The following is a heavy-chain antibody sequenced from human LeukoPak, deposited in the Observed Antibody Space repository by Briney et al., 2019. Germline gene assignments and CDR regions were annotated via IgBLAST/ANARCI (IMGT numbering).Heavy chain of an antibody. Sequence: GGSLRLSCAASGFTFSSYGMHWVRQAPGKGLEWVAVIWYDGSNKYYADSVKGRFTISRDNSKNTLYLQMNSLRAEDTAVYYCAKAYYDSSGLWYYWGQGTLVTVSS. CDR3: AKAYYDSSGLWYY. D-gene: IGHD3-22*01. CDR1: GFTFSSYG. CDR2: IWYDGSNK. V-gene: IGHV3-30*02. J-gene: IGHJ4*02.